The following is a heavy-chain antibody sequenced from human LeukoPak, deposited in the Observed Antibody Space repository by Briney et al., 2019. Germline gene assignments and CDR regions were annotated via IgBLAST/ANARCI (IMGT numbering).Heavy chain of an antibody. D-gene: IGHD2-15*01. CDR1: GFTFDDYG. J-gene: IGHJ4*02. Sequence: PGGSLRLSCAASGFTFDDYGMSWVRQAPGKGLEWVSGINWNGGSTGYADSVKGRFTISRDNAKNSLYLQMNSLRAEDTALYHCVRGKYCSGGSCYLPNDYWGQGTLVTVSS. CDR3: VRGKYCSGGSCYLPNDY. V-gene: IGHV3-20*01. CDR2: INWNGGST.